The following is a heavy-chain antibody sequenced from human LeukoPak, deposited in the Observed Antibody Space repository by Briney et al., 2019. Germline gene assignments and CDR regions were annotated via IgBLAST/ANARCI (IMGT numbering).Heavy chain of an antibody. D-gene: IGHD3-22*01. CDR2: IYSGGST. J-gene: IGHJ6*03. CDR3: ARGAYDSSGYYWGGPSYYYYMDV. CDR1: GFTVSSNY. V-gene: IGHV3-66*02. Sequence: GGSLRLSCAASGFTVSSNYMSWVRQAPGKGLEWVSVIYSGGSTYYADSVKGRFTISRDNSKNTLYLQMNSLRAEDTAVYYCARGAYDSSGYYWGGPSYYYYMDVWGKGTTVTVSS.